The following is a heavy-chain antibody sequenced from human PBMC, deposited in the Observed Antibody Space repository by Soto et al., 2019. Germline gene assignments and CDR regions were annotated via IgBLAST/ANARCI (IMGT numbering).Heavy chain of an antibody. Sequence: EVQLVESGGGLVQPGGSLRLSCAASGFTVSNNYINWVRQAPGKGLEWVSVIYSGGSTYYADSVKGRFTISRDNSKNTLYLQMNSLRAEDTAVYYCARGGPPTSNWFAPWGQGTLVTVSS. J-gene: IGHJ5*02. D-gene: IGHD1-26*01. CDR1: GFTVSNNY. V-gene: IGHV3-66*01. CDR3: ARGGPPTSNWFAP. CDR2: IYSGGST.